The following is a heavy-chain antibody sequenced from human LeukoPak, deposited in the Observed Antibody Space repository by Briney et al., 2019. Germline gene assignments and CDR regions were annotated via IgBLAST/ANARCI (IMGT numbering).Heavy chain of an antibody. V-gene: IGHV4-59*01. J-gene: IGHJ4*02. CDR2: IHDNGRT. D-gene: IGHD3-10*01. CDR1: GVSISSYY. Sequence: SETLSLTCKVSGVSISSYYWSWIRQPPGKGLEWIGYIHDNGRTNYNPSLKSRVNISRDTSKNQFSLRLTSVTAADTAVYYCARDLALRGLIDYWGQGTLVTVSS. CDR3: ARDLALRGLIDY.